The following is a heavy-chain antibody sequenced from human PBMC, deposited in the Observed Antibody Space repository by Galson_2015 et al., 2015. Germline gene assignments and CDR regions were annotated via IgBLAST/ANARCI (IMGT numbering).Heavy chain of an antibody. D-gene: IGHD2-21*01. CDR2: IFYSGST. V-gene: IGHV4-30-4*01. J-gene: IGHJ3*02. Sequence: TLSLPCPVSGGPISSGNYYWSWIRPPPGKGLEWIGYIFYSGSTYYNPSLKSRVTISVDTSKNQFSLKLSSVTAADTAVYYCARLGCGDTWHRQNAFDIWGQGTMVTVSS. CDR3: ARLGCGDTWHRQNAFDI. CDR1: GGPISSGNYY.